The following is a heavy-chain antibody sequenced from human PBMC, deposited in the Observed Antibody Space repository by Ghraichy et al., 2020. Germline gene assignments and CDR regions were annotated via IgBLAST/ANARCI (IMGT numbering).Heavy chain of an antibody. D-gene: IGHD6-13*01. J-gene: IGHJ6*02. CDR1: GFNVRTNY. CDR3: ARGYSPYHMNV. CDR2: IYSGTAT. Sequence: LSLTCVASGFNVRTNYLMWVRQAQGKGLEWVSVIYSGTATAYADSVQGRFTISRHSSKNTLYLQMDSLRAEDTAVYYSARGYSPYHMNVWGQGTTVIVSS. V-gene: IGHV3-53*04.